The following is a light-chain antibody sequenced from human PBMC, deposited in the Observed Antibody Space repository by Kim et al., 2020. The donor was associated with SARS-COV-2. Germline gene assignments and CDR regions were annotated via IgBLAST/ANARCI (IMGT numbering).Light chain of an antibody. J-gene: IGLJ1*01. CDR1: SSNIGTNT. V-gene: IGLV1-44*01. Sequence: QSVLTQPPSASGTPGQRVTISCSGGSSNIGTNTVNWYQQLPGTAPKLLIYSNNQRPSGVPDRFSGSKSGTSASLAISGLQSEDEADYYCVAWDNSLNAYVFGAGTKVTVL. CDR2: SNN. CDR3: VAWDNSLNAYV.